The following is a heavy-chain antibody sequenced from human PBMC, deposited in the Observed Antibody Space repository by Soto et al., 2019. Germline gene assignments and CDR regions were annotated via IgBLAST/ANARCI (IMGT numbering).Heavy chain of an antibody. D-gene: IGHD4-17*01. CDR2: IYYSGST. CDR3: ASVTRTVTLYYFDY. Sequence: SETLSLTCTVSGGSISSYYWSWIRQPPGKGLEWIGYIYYSGSTNYNPSLKSRVTISVDTSKNQFSLKLSSVTAADTAVYYCASVTRTVTLYYFDYWGQGTLVTVSS. CDR1: GGSISSYY. V-gene: IGHV4-59*08. J-gene: IGHJ4*02.